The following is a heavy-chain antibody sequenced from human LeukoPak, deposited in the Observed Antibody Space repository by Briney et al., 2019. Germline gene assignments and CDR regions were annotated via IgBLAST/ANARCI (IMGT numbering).Heavy chain of an antibody. Sequence: SVKVSCKASGYTFTSYGISWVRQAPEQGLEWMGGIIPIFGTANYAQKFQGRVTITTDESTSTAYMELSSLRSEDTAVYYCARASRHNAFDIWGQGTMVTVSS. J-gene: IGHJ3*02. V-gene: IGHV1-69*05. CDR2: IIPIFGTA. CDR3: ARASRHNAFDI. CDR1: GYTFTSYG.